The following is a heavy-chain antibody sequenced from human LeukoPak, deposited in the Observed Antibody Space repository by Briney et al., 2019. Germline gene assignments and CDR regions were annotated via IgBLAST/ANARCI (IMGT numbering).Heavy chain of an antibody. CDR1: GFTFSVHY. D-gene: IGHD1-26*01. Sequence: GGSLRLSCSASGFTFSVHYMHWVRQAPGKGLEYVSTISDNGDNTCYADSVKGRFIISRDNSKNTLYLQMNSLRVEDTAVYYCIKDLSGTWSFDYWGQGTLLIVSS. V-gene: IGHV3-64D*08. CDR2: ISDNGDNT. CDR3: IKDLSGTWSFDY. J-gene: IGHJ4*02.